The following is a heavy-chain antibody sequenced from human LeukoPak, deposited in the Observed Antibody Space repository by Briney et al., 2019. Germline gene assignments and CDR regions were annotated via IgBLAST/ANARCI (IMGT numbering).Heavy chain of an antibody. D-gene: IGHD3-22*01. CDR3: ARARAHLKYYYDSSGYYYFDY. V-gene: IGHV4-61*01. CDR1: GGSVSSGISY. J-gene: IGHJ4*02. CDR2: ISDSGGS. Sequence: SETLSLTCSVSGGSVSSGISYWSWIRQPPGEGLEWIAYISDSGGSDYNPSLRGRVTISLDTSKNQFSLRLTSVTAADTAVYYCARARAHLKYYYDSSGYYYFDYWGQGTLVTVSS.